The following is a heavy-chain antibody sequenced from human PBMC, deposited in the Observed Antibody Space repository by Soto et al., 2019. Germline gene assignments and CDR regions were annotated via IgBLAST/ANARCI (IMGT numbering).Heavy chain of an antibody. J-gene: IGHJ4*02. Sequence: SLSLSCAAYGLTFSSYWMHWVRQAPGKGLVWVSRINSDGSSTSYVDSVKGRFTISRDNARNTLYLQMNSLRAEDTAVYYCASPTHTTSTVVLDDWGQGTLVTVAS. CDR3: ASPTHTTSTVVLDD. CDR2: INSDGSST. CDR1: GLTFSSYW. V-gene: IGHV3-74*01. D-gene: IGHD6-6*01.